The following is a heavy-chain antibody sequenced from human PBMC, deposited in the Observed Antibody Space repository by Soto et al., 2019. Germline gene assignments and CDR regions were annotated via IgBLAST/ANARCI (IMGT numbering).Heavy chain of an antibody. CDR1: GYTFTSYG. CDR3: ARDRGGLPIVDVPAAVFDY. V-gene: IGHV1-18*01. D-gene: IGHD2-2*01. J-gene: IGHJ4*02. CDR2: ISVYNGNT. Sequence: QVQLVQSAVEVKKPGASVKVSCKASGYTFTSYGISWVRQAPGQGLEWMGWISVYNGNTNYAQKVQGRVTMTTDTSTSTAYMEMRSLRSDDTAVYYCARDRGGLPIVDVPAAVFDYWGQGTLVTVSS.